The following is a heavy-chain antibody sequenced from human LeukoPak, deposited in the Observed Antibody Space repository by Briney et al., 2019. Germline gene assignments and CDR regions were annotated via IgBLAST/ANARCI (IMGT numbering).Heavy chain of an antibody. Sequence: SETLSLTCTVSGGSISSSSYYWAWIRQPPGRGLEWIGSIYYSGSTYYSPSLKSRVTISVDTSKNQFSLKLSSVTAADTAVYYCASTMDPDILTGYYKSWFDPWGQGTLVTVSS. D-gene: IGHD3-9*01. V-gene: IGHV4-39*01. J-gene: IGHJ5*02. CDR3: ASTMDPDILTGYYKSWFDP. CDR2: IYYSGST. CDR1: GGSISSSSYY.